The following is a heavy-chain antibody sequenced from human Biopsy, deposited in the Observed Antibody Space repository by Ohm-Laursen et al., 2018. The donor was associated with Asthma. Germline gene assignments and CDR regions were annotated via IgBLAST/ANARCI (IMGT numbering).Heavy chain of an antibody. CDR2: IWYDGSNK. V-gene: IGHV3-33*01. Sequence: SLGLSCAAAGFTFSSYGMHWVRQAPGKGLEWVEIIWYDGSNKYYADSVKGRFTISGDNSKNTLYLQMNSLRAEDTAVYYCARVWYSSSWYGDYYYCMDVWGQGTTVTVSS. D-gene: IGHD6-13*01. CDR1: GFTFSSYG. J-gene: IGHJ6*02. CDR3: ARVWYSSSWYGDYYYCMDV.